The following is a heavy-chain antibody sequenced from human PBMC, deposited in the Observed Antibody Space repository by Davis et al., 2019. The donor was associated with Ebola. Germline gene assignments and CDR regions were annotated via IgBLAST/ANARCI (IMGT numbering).Heavy chain of an antibody. Sequence: AASVKVSCKASGYTFTSYGITWVRQAPGQGLEWMGWINPHNGNTNYAQNVQGRVTMTTDTSTSTAYMEVGILRSDDTAVYYCATDRGWFGERGWWFDLWGQGTLVSVSS. CDR3: ATDRGWFGERGWWFDL. CDR2: INPHNGNT. CDR1: GYTFTSYG. D-gene: IGHD3-10*01. J-gene: IGHJ5*02. V-gene: IGHV1-18*04.